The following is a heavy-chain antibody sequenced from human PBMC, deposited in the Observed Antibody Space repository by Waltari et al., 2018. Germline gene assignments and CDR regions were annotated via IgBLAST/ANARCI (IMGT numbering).Heavy chain of an antibody. V-gene: IGHV3-9*01. CDR1: GLTFADSA. CDR2: ISWNSGIR. D-gene: IGHD2-21*02. CDR3: ARGTVGTVSGGAFDI. Sequence: EVQLVESGGDLIQPGRSLRLSFEASGLTFADSAMHWVRQAPGKGLEWVSSISWNSGIRAYADSVRDRLTISRDNARSSLYLQIDSLRPEDTALYFCARGTVGTVSGGAFDIWGQGTMVTVSS. J-gene: IGHJ3*02.